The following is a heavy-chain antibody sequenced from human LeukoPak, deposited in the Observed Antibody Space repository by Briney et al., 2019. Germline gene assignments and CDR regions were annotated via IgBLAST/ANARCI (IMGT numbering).Heavy chain of an antibody. V-gene: IGHV3-23*01. D-gene: IGHD3-3*01. CDR3: AKDSSIHPNYDFWSGYSRFDY. J-gene: IGHJ4*02. CDR1: GFTFSSYA. CDR2: ISGSGGST. Sequence: GGSLRLSCAASGFTFSSYAMSWVRQAPGKGLEWVSAISGSGGSTYYADSVKGRFTISRDNSKNTLYLQMNSLRAEDTAVYYCAKDSSIHPNYDFWSGYSRFDYWGQGTLVTVSS.